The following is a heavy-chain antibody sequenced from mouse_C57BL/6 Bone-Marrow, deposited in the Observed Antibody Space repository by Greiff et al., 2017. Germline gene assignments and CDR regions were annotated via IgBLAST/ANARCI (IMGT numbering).Heavy chain of an antibody. D-gene: IGHD1-1*01. CDR1: GFNIKHTY. CDR2: IDPANGTP. Sequence: VQLQQSVAELVRPGASVKLSCTASGFNIKHTYMHWVKQRPEQGLEWIGRIDPANGTPKSAPKFQGKATITADTSSNTAYLQVSSLTSEDTAIYYCASLQRSFDYWGQGTTLTVSS. J-gene: IGHJ2*01. V-gene: IGHV14-3*01. CDR3: ASLQRSFDY.